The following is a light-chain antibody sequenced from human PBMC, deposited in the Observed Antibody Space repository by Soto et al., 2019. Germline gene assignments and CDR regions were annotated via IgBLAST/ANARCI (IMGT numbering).Light chain of an antibody. CDR3: QQYDSVPLT. J-gene: IGKJ4*01. Sequence: DIQMTQSPSSLSVSVGDRVTITCQANQDIKTFLHWYQQKPGKAPKVLIYGASYLEPGVPSRFSGTGSGTDFTFTISSLQPEDIATYYCQQYDSVPLTFGGGTRWIS. CDR1: QDIKTF. CDR2: GAS. V-gene: IGKV1-33*01.